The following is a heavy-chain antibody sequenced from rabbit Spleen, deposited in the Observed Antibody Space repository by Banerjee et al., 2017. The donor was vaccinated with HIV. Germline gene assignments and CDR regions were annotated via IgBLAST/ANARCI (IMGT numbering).Heavy chain of an antibody. D-gene: IGHD8-1*01. CDR3: ARNLENYAGSSYLDL. CDR1: GFDFSIYYY. V-gene: IGHV1S43*01. CDR2: IDSSSGCT. J-gene: IGHJ4*01. Sequence: QQQLEESGGGLVKPGGTLTLTCEASGFDFSIYYYICWVRQAPGKGLELIACIDSSSGCTWFASWVNGRFPISRSTSLNPVDLEKASLTTADPAPYFCARNLENYAGSSYLDLWGPGTLVTVS.